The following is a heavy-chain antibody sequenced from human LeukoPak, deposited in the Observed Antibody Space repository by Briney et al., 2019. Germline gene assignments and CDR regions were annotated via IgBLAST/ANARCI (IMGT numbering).Heavy chain of an antibody. CDR2: IYYSGST. Sequence: SQTLSLTCTVSGGSISSGDYYWSWIRQPPGKGLEWIGYIYYSGSTYYNPSLKSRVTISVDTSKNQFSLKLSSVTAADTAVYYCARNPGLWWGDFDYWGHGTLVTGSS. V-gene: IGHV4-30-4*01. D-gene: IGHD2-21*01. CDR3: ARNPGLWWGDFDY. CDR1: GGSISSGDYY. J-gene: IGHJ4*01.